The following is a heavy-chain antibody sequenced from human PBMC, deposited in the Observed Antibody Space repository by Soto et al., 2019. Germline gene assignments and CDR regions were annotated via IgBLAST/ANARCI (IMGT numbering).Heavy chain of an antibody. CDR1: GGTFSSYA. CDR2: IIPIFGTA. Sequence: QVQLVQSGAEVKKPGSSVKVSCKASGGTFSSYAISWVRQAPGQGLEWMGGIIPIFGTANYAQKFQGRVTITADESTSTAYMELSSLRSEDTAVYYCARDQNMVRGVDFSDYYGMDVWGQGTTVTVSS. D-gene: IGHD3-10*01. V-gene: IGHV1-69*12. CDR3: ARDQNMVRGVDFSDYYGMDV. J-gene: IGHJ6*02.